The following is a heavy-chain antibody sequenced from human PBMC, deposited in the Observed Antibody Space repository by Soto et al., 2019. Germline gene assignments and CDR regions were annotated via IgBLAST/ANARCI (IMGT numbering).Heavy chain of an antibody. CDR1: GFTFGDYA. CDR2: IRSKAYGGTT. CDR3: TREKHKLVRGVYYYYYGMDV. D-gene: IGHD6-13*01. V-gene: IGHV3-49*03. Sequence: GGSLRLSCTASGFTFGDYAMSWFRQAPGKGLEWVGFIRSKAYGGTTEYAASVKGRFTISRDDSKSIAYLQMNSLKTEDTAVYYCTREKHKLVRGVYYYYYGMDVWGQGTTVTVSS. J-gene: IGHJ6*02.